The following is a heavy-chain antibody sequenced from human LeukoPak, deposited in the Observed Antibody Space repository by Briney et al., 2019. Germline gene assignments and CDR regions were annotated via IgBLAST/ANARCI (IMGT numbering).Heavy chain of an antibody. V-gene: IGHV3-30*18. CDR2: MSYDECNK. D-gene: IGHD4-11*01. J-gene: IGHJ4*02. Sequence: GGSLRLSCAASGFTSSSYGMHWVRQAPGKGLEWVAVMSYDECNKYFADSVKGRFTISRDNPKNTLYLQMNSLRPEDTAVYYCAKSTTVTTQQRGYFDYWGQGTLVTVSS. CDR1: GFTSSSYG. CDR3: AKSTTVTTQQRGYFDY.